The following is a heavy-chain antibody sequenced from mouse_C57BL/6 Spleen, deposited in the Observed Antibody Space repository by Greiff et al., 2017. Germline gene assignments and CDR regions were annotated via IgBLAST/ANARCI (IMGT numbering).Heavy chain of an antibody. J-gene: IGHJ2*01. CDR1: GYTFTSYW. CDR2: IDPSDSYT. CDR3: AGGGTTVVATEDFDY. Sequence: QVQLQQPGAELVRPGTSVKLSCKASGYTFTSYWMHWVKQRPGQGLEWIGVIDPSDSYTNYNQKFKGKATLTVDTSSSTAYMQLSSLTSEDSAVYYCAGGGTTVVATEDFDYWGQGTTLTVSS. V-gene: IGHV1-59*01. D-gene: IGHD1-1*01.